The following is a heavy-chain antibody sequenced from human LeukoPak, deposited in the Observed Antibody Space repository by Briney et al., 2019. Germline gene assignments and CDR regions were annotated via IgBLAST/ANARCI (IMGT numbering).Heavy chain of an antibody. CDR3: ARDLPNFDY. J-gene: IGHJ4*02. Sequence: ASVKVSCKASGCTFTSDAMHWVRQAPGQRLEWMGWINAGNGNTKYLQKFQGRVTITRDTSASTAYMELSSLRSEDTAVYYCARDLPNFDYWGQGTLVTVSS. CDR1: GCTFTSDA. CDR2: INAGNGNT. V-gene: IGHV1-3*01.